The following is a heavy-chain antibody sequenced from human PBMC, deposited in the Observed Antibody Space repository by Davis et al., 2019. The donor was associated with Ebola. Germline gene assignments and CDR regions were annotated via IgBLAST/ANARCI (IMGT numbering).Heavy chain of an antibody. V-gene: IGHV3-73*01. CDR1: GFTFRGSA. Sequence: GGSLRLSCAASGFTFRGSAMHWVRQAPGKGFEWVGCIRSKANSYATAYAASVKGRFTISRDDSKNTAYLQMNSQKTEDTAVYYCTREGNCNGGRCYDYFDYWGQGTLVTVSS. D-gene: IGHD2-15*01. J-gene: IGHJ4*02. CDR2: IRSKANSYAT. CDR3: TREGNCNGGRCYDYFDY.